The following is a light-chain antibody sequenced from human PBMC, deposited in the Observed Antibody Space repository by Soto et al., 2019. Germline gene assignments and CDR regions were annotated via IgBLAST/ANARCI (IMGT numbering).Light chain of an antibody. CDR1: SSDVGGYNF. CDR3: SSYTGGNTLV. Sequence: QSALTQPASVSGSPGQSITISCTGTSSDVGGYNFVSWYQQHPGKAPKLMIHNVSNRPSGVSSRFSGSKSANTASLTISGLQAEDERDYYCSSYTGGNTLVFGTGTKLTVL. V-gene: IGLV2-14*01. J-gene: IGLJ1*01. CDR2: NVS.